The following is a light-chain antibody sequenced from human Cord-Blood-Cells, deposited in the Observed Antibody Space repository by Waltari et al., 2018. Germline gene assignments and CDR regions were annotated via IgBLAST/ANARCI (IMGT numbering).Light chain of an antibody. V-gene: IGKV1-5*03. CDR3: QQYNSYSYT. J-gene: IGKJ2*01. Sequence: DIQMTQSPSTLSASVGDRVTITCRASQSIRSWLAWYQQKPGKAPKLLIYKASSLESGVPSRFSGSGSWTEFALTISSLQPDDFATYYCQQYNSYSYTFGQGTKLEIK. CDR2: KAS. CDR1: QSIRSW.